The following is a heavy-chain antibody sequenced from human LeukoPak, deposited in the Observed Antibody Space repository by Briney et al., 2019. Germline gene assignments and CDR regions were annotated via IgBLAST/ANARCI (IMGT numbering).Heavy chain of an antibody. Sequence: PGGSLRLSCAASGFTFSSYAMSWVRQAPGKGLEWVSGVSGSGDSTYYADSVKGRFTISRDNSKNTLYLQMNSLRAEDTAVYYCAKVRGTIRGAFDIWGQGTMVTVSS. V-gene: IGHV3-23*01. D-gene: IGHD3-3*01. J-gene: IGHJ3*02. CDR1: GFTFSSYA. CDR2: VSGSGDST. CDR3: AKVRGTIRGAFDI.